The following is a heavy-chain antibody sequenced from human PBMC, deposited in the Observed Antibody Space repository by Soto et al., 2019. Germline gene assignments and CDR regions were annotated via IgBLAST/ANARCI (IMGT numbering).Heavy chain of an antibody. CDR2: IYSDGST. V-gene: IGHV3-66*01. CDR3: ARDLRGTYALTDDH. D-gene: IGHD3-16*01. CDR1: GFSVSRNY. J-gene: IGHJ5*02. Sequence: GGSLRLSCAASGFSVSRNYMNWVRQAPGKGLEWVAVIYSDGSTDHADSVKGRFTISRDNSKNTLCLQMNSLRAEDTAVYYCARDLRGTYALTDDHWGQGTLVTVSS.